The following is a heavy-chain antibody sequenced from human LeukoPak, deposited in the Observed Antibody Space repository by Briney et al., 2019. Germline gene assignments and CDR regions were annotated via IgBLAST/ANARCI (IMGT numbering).Heavy chain of an antibody. CDR2: INPNSGGT. J-gene: IGHJ4*02. V-gene: IGHV1-2*02. CDR1: GYTFTGYY. CDR3: ARGLDKYDYWSGYFLAY. D-gene: IGHD3-3*01. Sequence: ASVKVSCKASGYTFTGYYMHWVRQAPGQGLEGMGWINPNSGGTNYAQKFQGRVTMTRDTSISTAYMELSRLRSDDTAVYYCARGLDKYDYWSGYFLAYWGQGTLVTVSS.